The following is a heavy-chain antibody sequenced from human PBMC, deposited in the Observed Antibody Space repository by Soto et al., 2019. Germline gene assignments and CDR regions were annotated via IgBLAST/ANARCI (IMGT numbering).Heavy chain of an antibody. CDR2: INSDGSST. J-gene: IGHJ4*02. D-gene: IGHD5-18*01. CDR3: AWDISGYTRPFDY. V-gene: IGHV3-74*01. Sequence: EVQLVESGGVLVQPGGSLRLSCAASGFTFSRYWMHWVRQAPGKGLVWVSRINSDGSSTTYADSVKGRFTISRDNAKNTLYLQMNSLRGEDTAVYYGAWDISGYTRPFDYWGQGTLVTVSS. CDR1: GFTFSRYW.